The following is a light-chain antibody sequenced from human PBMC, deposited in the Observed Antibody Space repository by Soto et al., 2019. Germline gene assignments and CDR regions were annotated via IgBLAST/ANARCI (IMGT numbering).Light chain of an antibody. CDR1: QSVGNN. CDR3: QQCDNWPRT. Sequence: EIVLTQSPATLSLSPGERVTLSCRASQSVGNNLAWYQQKTGQVPRLLIHGASTRATGIPARFSGSGSGTEFTLTISSLQSEDFAVYYCQQCDNWPRTFGQGTKVDIK. V-gene: IGKV3-15*01. J-gene: IGKJ2*01. CDR2: GAS.